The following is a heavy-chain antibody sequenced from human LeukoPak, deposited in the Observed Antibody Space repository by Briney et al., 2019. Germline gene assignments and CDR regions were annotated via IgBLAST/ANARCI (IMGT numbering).Heavy chain of an antibody. D-gene: IGHD3-10*01. CDR2: ISYDGSNK. CDR3: ASSSNYYGSGIYWYFDL. V-gene: IGHV3-30*03. J-gene: IGHJ2*01. Sequence: PGGSLRLSCAASGFTFSSYGMHWVRQAPGKGLEWVVVISYDGSNKYYADSVKGRFTISRDNSKNTLYLQMNSLRAEDTAVYYCASSSNYYGSGIYWYFDLWGRGTLVTVSS. CDR1: GFTFSSYG.